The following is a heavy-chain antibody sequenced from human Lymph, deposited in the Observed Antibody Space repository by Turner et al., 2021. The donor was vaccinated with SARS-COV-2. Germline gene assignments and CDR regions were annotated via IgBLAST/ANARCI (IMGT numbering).Heavy chain of an antibody. J-gene: IGHJ4*02. Sequence: EVQLLESGGGLVQPGGSLRLSCAASGFTFSSYAMSWVRQAPGKGLEWVSAISGSGGDTYDADSVKGRFTISRDNSKNTLYLKMNSLRAEDTAVYYCAKGVRGAMIVVVIPYFDYWGQGTLVTVSS. CDR3: AKGVRGAMIVVVIPYFDY. CDR1: GFTFSSYA. D-gene: IGHD3-22*01. CDR2: ISGSGGDT. V-gene: IGHV3-23*01.